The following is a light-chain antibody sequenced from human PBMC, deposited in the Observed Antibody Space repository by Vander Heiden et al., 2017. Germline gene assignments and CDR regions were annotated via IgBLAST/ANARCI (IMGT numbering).Light chain of an antibody. V-gene: IGKV2-28*01. CDR3: MQDLQTPYT. Sequence: DIVMTQSPLSLPVPTGEPASISRRSSQSLLHSNGYNYLDWYLQKPGQSPQLLIYGASNRASGVPDRFSGSGSGTDFTLKISRVEAEDVGVYYCMQDLQTPYTFGQGTKLEIK. CDR1: QSLLHSNGYNY. CDR2: GAS. J-gene: IGKJ2*01.